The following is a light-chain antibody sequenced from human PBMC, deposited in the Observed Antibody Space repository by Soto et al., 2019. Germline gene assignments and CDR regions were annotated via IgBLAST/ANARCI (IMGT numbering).Light chain of an antibody. CDR1: QSVSSSY. J-gene: IGKJ1*01. Sequence: EIVVTQSPGTLSLSPGERATLSCRASQSVSSSYLAWYQQKPGQAPRLLIYGASSRATGIPDRFSGSGSGTDFTLTISRLEPEDFAVYYCQQFVSSPQTFGQGTKVDIK. CDR2: GAS. CDR3: QQFVSSPQT. V-gene: IGKV3-20*01.